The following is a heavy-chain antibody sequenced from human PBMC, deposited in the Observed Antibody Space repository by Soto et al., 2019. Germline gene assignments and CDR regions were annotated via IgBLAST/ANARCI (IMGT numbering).Heavy chain of an antibody. CDR1: GFTFRNYA. J-gene: IGHJ6*02. V-gene: IGHV3-30*14. CDR3: ARGDREDIGVVIGVRPGEYGVDV. D-gene: IGHD2-15*01. CDR2: ISYDGGNK. Sequence: VQLVESGGGVVQPGRSLRLSCAASGFTFRNYAMHWVRQAPGKGLECVAVISYDGGNKFYRDYVKGRFTISRDNSKNTLYLQINSLRYEDTAVYYCARGDREDIGVVIGVRPGEYGVDVWGQGTTVTVSS.